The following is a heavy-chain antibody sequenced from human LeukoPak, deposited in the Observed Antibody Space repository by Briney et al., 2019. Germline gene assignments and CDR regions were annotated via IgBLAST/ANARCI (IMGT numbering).Heavy chain of an antibody. CDR1: GGSISSYY. D-gene: IGHD3-9*01. J-gene: IGHJ3*02. CDR3: AGSVLRYFDAFDI. Sequence: SETLSLTCTVSGGSISSYYWSWIRQPPGKGVEWIGYIYYSGSTNYNPSLKSRVTISVDTSKNQFSLKLSSVTAADTAVYYCAGSVLRYFDAFDIWGQGTMVTVSS. CDR2: IYYSGST. V-gene: IGHV4-59*01.